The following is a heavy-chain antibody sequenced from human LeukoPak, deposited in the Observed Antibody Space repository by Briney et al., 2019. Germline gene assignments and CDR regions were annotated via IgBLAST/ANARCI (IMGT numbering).Heavy chain of an antibody. D-gene: IGHD6-13*01. Sequence: SETLSLTCTVSGGSISSYYWSWIRQPPGKGLEWIGYIYYSGSTNYNPSLKSRVTISVDTSKNQFSLKLSSVTAADTAVYYCAREERSSWYGNSYYYGMDVWGQGTTVTVSS. CDR1: GGSISSYY. V-gene: IGHV4-59*01. CDR2: IYYSGST. J-gene: IGHJ6*02. CDR3: AREERSSWYGNSYYYGMDV.